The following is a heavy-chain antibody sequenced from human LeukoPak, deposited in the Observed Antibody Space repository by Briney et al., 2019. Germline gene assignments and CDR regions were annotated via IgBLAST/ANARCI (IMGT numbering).Heavy chain of an antibody. CDR1: GYSFTSYW. D-gene: IGHD6-19*01. CDR3: ARQPTSGWYLGWFDP. J-gene: IGHJ5*02. CDR2: IYPGDSDT. Sequence: GESLKISCKGSGYSFTSYWIGWVRQMPGKGPEWMGIIYPGDSDTRYSPSFQGQVTISADKSISTAYLQWSSLKASDTAMYYCARQPTSGWYLGWFDPWGQGTLVTVSS. V-gene: IGHV5-51*01.